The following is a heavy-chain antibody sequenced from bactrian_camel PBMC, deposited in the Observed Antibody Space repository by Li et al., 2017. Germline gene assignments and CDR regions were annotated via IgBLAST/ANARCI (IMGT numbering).Heavy chain of an antibody. CDR3: AARSWTYGGNSLSPSAYNV. Sequence: VQLVESGGGSALAGGSVRLSCAASGYTFNTYSWFRQAPGQEREGVASIYRTGSIDYTDSVKGRFTISRDNAKNTLFLQMNSLRPEDTAMYYCAARSWTYGGNSLSPSAYNVWGQGTQVTVS. CDR2: IYRTGSI. CDR1: GYTFNTY. J-gene: IGHJ4*01. V-gene: IGHV3S10*01. D-gene: IGHD1*01.